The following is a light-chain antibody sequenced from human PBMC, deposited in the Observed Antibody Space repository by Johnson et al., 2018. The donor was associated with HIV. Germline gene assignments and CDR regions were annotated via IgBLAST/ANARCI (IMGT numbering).Light chain of an antibody. CDR1: SSNIGNNY. Sequence: QSVLTQPPSVSAAPGQKVTISCSGSSSNIGNNYVSWYQQLPGTAPKLLIYENNKRPSGIPDRLSGSKSGTSATLGITGLQTGDEADYYCGPWDSSLSAYVFGTGTTVTVL. CDR2: ENN. CDR3: GPWDSSLSAYV. J-gene: IGLJ1*01. V-gene: IGLV1-51*02.